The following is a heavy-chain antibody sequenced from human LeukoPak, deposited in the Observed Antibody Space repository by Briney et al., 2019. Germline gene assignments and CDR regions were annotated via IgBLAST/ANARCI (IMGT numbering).Heavy chain of an antibody. CDR2: IDPSDSYT. D-gene: IGHD3-10*01. Sequence: GESLRISCKGSGYSFTSYWISWARGMPGKGVEWMGRIDPSDSYTTYSPSCQGHVTISADKSIRTAYLQSSSLKTSDTAMYYCARHITMVRGVITLRWFDPWGQGTLVTVSS. J-gene: IGHJ5*02. CDR1: GYSFTSYW. CDR3: ARHITMVRGVITLRWFDP. V-gene: IGHV5-10-1*01.